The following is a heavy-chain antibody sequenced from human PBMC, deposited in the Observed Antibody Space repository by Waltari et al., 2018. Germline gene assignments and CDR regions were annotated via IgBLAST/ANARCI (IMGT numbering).Heavy chain of an antibody. J-gene: IGHJ3*02. V-gene: IGHV1-3*01. CDR3: ARVEGAAGLDI. Sequence: QVQLVQSGAEVKKPGASVKVSCKASGYTFTSYAMHWVRQAPGQRHEWMGWINAGNANTKYSQKFQGRVTIPRDTSASTAYMELSSLRSEDTAVYYCARVEGAAGLDIWGQGTMVTVSS. CDR2: INAGNANT. D-gene: IGHD3-16*01. CDR1: GYTFTSYA.